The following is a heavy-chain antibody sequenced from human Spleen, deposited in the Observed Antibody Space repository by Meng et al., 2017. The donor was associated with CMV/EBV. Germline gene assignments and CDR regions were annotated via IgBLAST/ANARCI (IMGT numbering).Heavy chain of an antibody. CDR1: GYTFTGYY. CDR2: LKPNGGGT. Sequence: ASVKVSCKAYGYTFTGYYLHWVRQAPGQGLEWMGWLKPNGGGTDYAQKFQGRVTLTRDTAISTGYMELSRLRPDDTAIYYCARGSVVVVAASSFDYWGQGTLVTVSS. CDR3: ARGSVVVVAASSFDY. J-gene: IGHJ4*02. V-gene: IGHV1-2*02. D-gene: IGHD2-15*01.